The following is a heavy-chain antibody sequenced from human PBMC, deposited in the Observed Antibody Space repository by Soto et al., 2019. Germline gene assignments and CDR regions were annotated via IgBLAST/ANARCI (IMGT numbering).Heavy chain of an antibody. Sequence: SETLSLTCTVSGGSVNSGDYYWGWIRQSPGKGLVWIGSIFYSGTTYYNPSLQGRITISIDTSKNQFSLRLTSVTAADTALYYCARDWVHERWFDPWGQGTLVTVSS. CDR2: IFYSGTT. J-gene: IGHJ5*02. V-gene: IGHV4-30-4*01. CDR1: GGSVNSGDYY. CDR3: ARDWVHERWFDP. D-gene: IGHD1-1*01.